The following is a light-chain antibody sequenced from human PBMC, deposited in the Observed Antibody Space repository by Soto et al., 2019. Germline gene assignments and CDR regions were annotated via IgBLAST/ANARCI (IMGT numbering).Light chain of an antibody. J-gene: IGKJ1*01. CDR2: AAS. V-gene: IGKV1-39*01. CDR3: QQSYSTPRT. Sequence: DLQMTQSPSSLSASVGDRVTITCRASQRINSNLNWYQQQPGKAPKLLIYAASTLQSGVPSRFSGSGSGTDFTLTVSSLQPEDFAIYYCQQSYSTPRTFGQGTKVEIK. CDR1: QRINSN.